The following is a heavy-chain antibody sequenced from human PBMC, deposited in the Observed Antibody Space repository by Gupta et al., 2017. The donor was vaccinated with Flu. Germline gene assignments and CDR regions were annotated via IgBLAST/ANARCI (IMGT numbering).Heavy chain of an antibody. Sequence: PGKGLEWMGIIYPGDSDTRYSPSFQGQVTISADKSISTAYLQWSSLKASDTAMYYCARPLRYCSSTSCNYYYGMDVWGQGTTVTVSS. D-gene: IGHD2-2*01. V-gene: IGHV5-51*01. J-gene: IGHJ6*02. CDR2: IYPGDSDT. CDR3: ARPLRYCSSTSCNYYYGMDV.